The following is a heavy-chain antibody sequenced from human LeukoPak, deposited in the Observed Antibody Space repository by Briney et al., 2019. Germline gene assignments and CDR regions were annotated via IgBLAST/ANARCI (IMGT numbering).Heavy chain of an antibody. CDR2: IYYTGST. CDR1: GGSISSYY. D-gene: IGHD1-26*01. Sequence: SETLSLTCTVSGGSISSYYWTWIRQPPGKGLEWIGYIYYTGSTIYNPSLKSRVTMAADTSKNQFSLRLTSVTAADTAVYYCSGSAAPSNAFDVWGQGTVVTVSS. CDR3: SGSAAPSNAFDV. V-gene: IGHV4-59*08. J-gene: IGHJ3*01.